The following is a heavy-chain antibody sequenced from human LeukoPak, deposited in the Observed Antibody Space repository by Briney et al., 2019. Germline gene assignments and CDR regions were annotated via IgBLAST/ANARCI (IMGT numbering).Heavy chain of an antibody. CDR1: GGSISSGDYY. J-gene: IGHJ3*02. CDR2: IYYSGST. V-gene: IGHV4-30-4*01. CDR3: ARGHDYGDYGGGAFDI. Sequence: PSQTLSLTCTVSGGSISSGDYYWSWLRQPPGTGLEWIGYIYYSGSTYYNPSLKSRVTISVDTSKNQFSLKLSSVTAADTAVYYCARGHDYGDYGGGAFDIWGQGTMVTVSS. D-gene: IGHD4-17*01.